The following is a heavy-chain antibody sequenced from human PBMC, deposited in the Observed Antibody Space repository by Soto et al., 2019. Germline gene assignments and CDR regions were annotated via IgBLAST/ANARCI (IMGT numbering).Heavy chain of an antibody. CDR2: IYWDDDK. J-gene: IGHJ6*02. D-gene: IGHD3-3*01. CDR3: AHIGGPGLLYYYDYGMDV. V-gene: IGHV2-5*02. CDR1: GFSLSTSGVG. Sequence: QITLKESGPTLVKPTQTLTLTCTFSGFSLSTSGVGVGWIRQPPGKALEWLALIYWDDDKRYSPSLKSRLTITKYTSKNPVVLTMTNMDPVDTATYYCAHIGGPGLLYYYDYGMDVWGQGTTVTVSS.